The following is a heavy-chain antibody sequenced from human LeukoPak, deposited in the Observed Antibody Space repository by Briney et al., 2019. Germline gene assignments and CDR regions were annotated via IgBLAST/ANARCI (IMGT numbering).Heavy chain of an antibody. CDR1: GLTFSSYA. J-gene: IGHJ4*02. V-gene: IGHV3-23*01. CDR3: AKYYDSSGYSYYFDY. Sequence: PGGSLRLSCAASGLTFSSYAMSWVRQAPGKGLEWVSAISGSGGSTYYADSVKGRFTISRDNSKNTLYLQMNSLRAEDTAVYYCAKYYDSSGYSYYFDYWGQGTLVTVSS. D-gene: IGHD3-22*01. CDR2: ISGSGGST.